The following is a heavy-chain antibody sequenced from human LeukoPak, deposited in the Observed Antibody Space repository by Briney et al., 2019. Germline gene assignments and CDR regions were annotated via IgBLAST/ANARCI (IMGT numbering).Heavy chain of an antibody. D-gene: IGHD2-21*02. V-gene: IGHV4-34*01. Sequence: SETLSLTCAVYGGSFSGYYWSWIRQPPGKGLEWIGEINHSGSTNYNPSLKSRVTISVDTSKNQFSLKLSSVTAADTAVYYCARRGPFNIVVVTAIRFYYFDYWGQGTLVTVSS. J-gene: IGHJ4*02. CDR2: INHSGST. CDR1: GGSFSGYY. CDR3: ARRGPFNIVVVTAIRFYYFDY.